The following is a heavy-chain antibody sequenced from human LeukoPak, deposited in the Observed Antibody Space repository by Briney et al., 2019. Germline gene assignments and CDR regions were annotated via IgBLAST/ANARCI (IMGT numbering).Heavy chain of an antibody. CDR1: GGSISSANW. D-gene: IGHD1-14*01. CDR2: IYHSGTT. J-gene: IGHJ3*02. CDR3: AKKSTGGFFGM. Sequence: PSETLSLTCAVSGGSISSANWWSWVRQPPGKGLEWIGEIYHSGTTYYNPSLKSRVTISVDKSKNQFSLKLSSVTAADTALYYCAKKSTGGFFGMWGQGTMVTVSS. V-gene: IGHV4-4*02.